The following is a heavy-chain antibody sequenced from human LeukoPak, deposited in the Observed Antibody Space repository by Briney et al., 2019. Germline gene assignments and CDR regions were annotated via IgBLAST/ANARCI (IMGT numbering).Heavy chain of an antibody. CDR1: GFTFSSYS. V-gene: IGHV3-48*04. CDR3: ARGLGYCSSTICSHRFDI. Sequence: PGGSLRLSCAASGFTFSSYSMNWVRQAPGKGLEWVSYISSSSSTIYYADSVKGRFTISRDNAKNSLYLQMNGLRAEDTAVYYCARGLGYCSSTICSHRFDIWGQGTMVAVSS. CDR2: ISSSSSTI. D-gene: IGHD2-2*03. J-gene: IGHJ3*02.